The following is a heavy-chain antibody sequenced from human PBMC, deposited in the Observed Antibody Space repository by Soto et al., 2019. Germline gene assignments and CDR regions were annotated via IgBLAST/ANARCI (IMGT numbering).Heavy chain of an antibody. CDR3: ASPYYDILTGYYRNYGMDV. CDR1: GGTFSSYA. CDR2: IIPIFGTA. D-gene: IGHD3-9*01. J-gene: IGHJ6*02. V-gene: IGHV1-69*13. Sequence: SAKVSCKASGGTFSSYAISWVRQAPGQGLEWMGGIIPIFGTANYAQKFQGRVTITADESTSTAYMELSSLRSEDTAVYYCASPYYDILTGYYRNYGMDVWGQGTTVTVSS.